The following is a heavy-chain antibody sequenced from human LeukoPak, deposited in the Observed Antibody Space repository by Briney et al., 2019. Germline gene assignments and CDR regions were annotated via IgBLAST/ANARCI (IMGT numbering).Heavy chain of an antibody. D-gene: IGHD6-19*01. J-gene: IGHJ4*02. Sequence: PGGSLRLSCEASGFTFHNYAMHWVRQSPGKGLEWVSLITWDGGLTYYADFVQGRFTISRDNSHNSLYLQMDSLRTEDTALYYCVKTVGRAVAGPFDYWGQGTLVTVSS. V-gene: IGHV3-43D*03. CDR2: ITWDGGLT. CDR3: VKTVGRAVAGPFDY. CDR1: GFTFHNYA.